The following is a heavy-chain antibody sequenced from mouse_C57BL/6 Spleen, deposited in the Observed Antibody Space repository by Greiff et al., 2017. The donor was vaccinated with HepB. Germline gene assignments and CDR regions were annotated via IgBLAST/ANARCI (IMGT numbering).Heavy chain of an antibody. CDR3: ARGYYGSSYDYLDY. CDR1: GFTFSDYG. Sequence: EVKLVESGGGLVKPGGSLKLSCAASGFTFSDYGMHWVRQAPEKGLEWVAYISSGSSTIYYADTVKGRFTISRDNAKNTLFLQMTSLRSEDTAMYYCARGYYGSSYDYLDYWGQGTTLTVSS. D-gene: IGHD1-1*01. CDR2: ISSGSSTI. V-gene: IGHV5-17*01. J-gene: IGHJ2*01.